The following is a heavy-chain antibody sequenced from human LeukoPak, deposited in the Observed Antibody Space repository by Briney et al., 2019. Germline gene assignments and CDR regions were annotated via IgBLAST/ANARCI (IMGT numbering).Heavy chain of an antibody. CDR1: GFTFSSYE. D-gene: IGHD3-22*01. CDR2: ISSSGSTI. J-gene: IGHJ4*02. CDR3: ARGPTYYYDSSGYPY. V-gene: IGHV3-48*03. Sequence: AGGSLRLSCAASGFTFSSYEMNWVRQAPGKGLEWVSYISSSGSTIYYAGSVKGRFTISRDNAKNSLYLQMNSLRAEDTAVYYCARGPTYYYDSSGYPYWGQGTLVTVSS.